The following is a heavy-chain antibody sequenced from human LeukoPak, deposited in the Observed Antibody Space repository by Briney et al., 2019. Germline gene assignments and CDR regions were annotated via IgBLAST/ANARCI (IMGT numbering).Heavy chain of an antibody. D-gene: IGHD3-3*01. CDR2: INHSGST. V-gene: IGHV4-34*01. CDR3: ARGYYDFWSGYYRWGPQNVYYFDY. Sequence: PSETLSLTCAVYGGSFSGYYWSWIRQPPGKGLEWIGEINHSGSTNYNPSLKSRVTISVDTSKNQFSLKLSSVTAADTAVYYCARGYYDFWSGYYRWGPQNVYYFDYWGQGTLVTVSS. J-gene: IGHJ4*02. CDR1: GGSFSGYY.